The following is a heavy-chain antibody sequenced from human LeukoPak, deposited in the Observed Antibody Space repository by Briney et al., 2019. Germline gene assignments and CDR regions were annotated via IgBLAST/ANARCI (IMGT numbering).Heavy chain of an antibody. CDR1: GGSISSSSYY. J-gene: IGHJ2*01. V-gene: IGHV4-39*07. CDR2: IYHSGST. D-gene: IGHD4-23*01. CDR3: ARAYSRGYGGKGWYFDL. Sequence: PSETLSLTCTVSGGSISSSSYYWGWIRQPPGKGLEWIGSIYHSGSTYYNPSLKSRVTISVDTSKNQFSLKLSSVTAADTAVYYCARAYSRGYGGKGWYFDLWGRGTLVTVSS.